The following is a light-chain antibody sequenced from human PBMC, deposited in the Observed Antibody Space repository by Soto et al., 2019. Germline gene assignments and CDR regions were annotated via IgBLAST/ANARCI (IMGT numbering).Light chain of an antibody. CDR1: QGVSSN. CDR2: GAF. Sequence: EIVMTQSPATLSVSPGERATLSCRASQGVSSNLAWYQQKPGQAPRLLIYGAFTRATGIPARFSGSGSGTEFTLTISSLQSEDFAIYYCQQYKNWPPLTFGGGTKVEIK. J-gene: IGKJ4*01. V-gene: IGKV3-15*01. CDR3: QQYKNWPPLT.